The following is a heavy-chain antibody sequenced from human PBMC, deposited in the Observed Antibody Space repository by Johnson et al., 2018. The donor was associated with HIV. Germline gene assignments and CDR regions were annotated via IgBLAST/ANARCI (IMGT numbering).Heavy chain of an antibody. D-gene: IGHD1-26*01. Sequence: QVQLVESGGGVVQPGRSLRLSCAASGFTFSSYSMHWVRQAPGKGLEWVAVISYDGSNKYYVDSVKGRFTISRDNSKNTLNLQMNSLRAEDTAFYYCARGEWELNAGHGFDIWGQGTMVTVSS. CDR2: ISYDGSNK. CDR3: ARGEWELNAGHGFDI. V-gene: IGHV3-30*04. J-gene: IGHJ3*02. CDR1: GFTFSSYS.